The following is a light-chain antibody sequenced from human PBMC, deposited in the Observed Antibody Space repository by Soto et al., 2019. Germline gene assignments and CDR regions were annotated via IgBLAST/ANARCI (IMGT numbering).Light chain of an antibody. CDR2: DAS. Sequence: DIQMTQSPSSLSASVGDRVTITCQASQNINNYLNWYQQKPGRAPKLLIYDASNLEAGVPSRFRGSGSGTDFTFTISRLQPEDTATYYCQQYDHPPYTFGQGTKVDIK. CDR1: QNINNY. J-gene: IGKJ2*01. V-gene: IGKV1-33*01. CDR3: QQYDHPPYT.